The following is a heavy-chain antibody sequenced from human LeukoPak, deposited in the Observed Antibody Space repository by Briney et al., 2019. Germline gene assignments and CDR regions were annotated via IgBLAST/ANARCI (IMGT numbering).Heavy chain of an antibody. CDR3: ARSYGINDAFDI. V-gene: IGHV4-4*07. CDR1: GGSIRSYY. D-gene: IGHD2-8*01. CDR2: IFTSGTT. Sequence: SETLSLTCTVSGGSIRSYYWSWIRQPAGKGLEWIGRIFTSGTTDYNPSLKSRVTMSVDTSKNQFSLKLSSETAADTAVYYCARSYGINDAFDIWGQGTMVTVSS. J-gene: IGHJ3*02.